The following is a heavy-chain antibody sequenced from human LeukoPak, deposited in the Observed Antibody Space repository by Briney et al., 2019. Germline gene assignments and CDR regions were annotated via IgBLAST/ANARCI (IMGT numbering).Heavy chain of an antibody. Sequence: KSSETLSLTCTVSGGSVSSGSYYWSWIRQPPGKGLEWIWYIYYSGSTNYNPSLKSRVTISVDTSKNQFSLKLSSVTAADTAVYYCARARHNWFDPWGQGTLVTVSS. CDR2: IYYSGST. CDR1: GGSVSSGSYY. J-gene: IGHJ5*02. V-gene: IGHV4-61*01. CDR3: ARARHNWFDP.